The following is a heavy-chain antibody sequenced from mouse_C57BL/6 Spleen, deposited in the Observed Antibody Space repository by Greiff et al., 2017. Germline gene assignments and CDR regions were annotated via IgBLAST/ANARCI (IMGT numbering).Heavy chain of an antibody. D-gene: IGHD2-5*01. Sequence: QVQLKESGPGLVQPSQSLSITCTVSGFSLTSYGVHWVRQSPGKGLEWLGVIWSGGSTDYNAAFISRLSISKDNSKSQVFFKMNSLQADDTAIYYCARKGDSNYGAWFAYWGQGTLVTVSA. CDR2: IWSGGST. V-gene: IGHV2-2*01. CDR3: ARKGDSNYGAWFAY. CDR1: GFSLTSYG. J-gene: IGHJ3*01.